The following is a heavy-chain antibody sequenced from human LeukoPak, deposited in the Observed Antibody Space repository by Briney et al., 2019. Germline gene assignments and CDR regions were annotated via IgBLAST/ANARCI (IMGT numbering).Heavy chain of an antibody. J-gene: IGHJ3*02. V-gene: IGHV3-21*01. Sequence: GVSLRLSCAASGFTFSSYSMSWVRQAPGKGLEWVSSISRGSTYMYYADSMKGRFTISRDNAKNSLYLQMNTLRAEDTAVYYCARDRIYSGIYHDTFDIWGHGTMVTVSS. D-gene: IGHD1-26*01. CDR3: ARDRIYSGIYHDTFDI. CDR2: ISRGSTYM. CDR1: GFTFSSYS.